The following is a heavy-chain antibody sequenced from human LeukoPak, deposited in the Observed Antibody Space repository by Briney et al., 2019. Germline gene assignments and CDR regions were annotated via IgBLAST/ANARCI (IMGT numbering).Heavy chain of an antibody. CDR2: IYPGDSDT. J-gene: IGHJ4*02. D-gene: IGHD7-27*01. CDR1: GYSFTSYW. CDR3: ARHERSGFDY. Sequence: GESLKISCKGSGYSFTSYWIGGVRQMPGKGLEWVAIIYPGDSDTKYSPSFQGQVTISADKSISTAYLQWSSLKASDTAMYYCARHERSGFDYWGQGTLVTVSS. V-gene: IGHV5-51*01.